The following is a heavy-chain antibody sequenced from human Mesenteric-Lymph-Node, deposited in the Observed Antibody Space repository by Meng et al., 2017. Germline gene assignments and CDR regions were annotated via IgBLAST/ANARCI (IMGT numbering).Heavy chain of an antibody. J-gene: IGHJ3*02. CDR1: GGSISSSSYY. D-gene: IGHD3-10*01. Sequence: SETLSLTCTVSGGSISSSSYYWGWIRQPPGKGLEWIGSIYYSGSTYYNPSLKSRVTISVDTSKNQFSLKLSSVTAADTAVYYWARVEYMVRGVIVAFDIWGQGTMVTVSS. CDR2: IYYSGST. CDR3: ARVEYMVRGVIVAFDI. V-gene: IGHV4-39*07.